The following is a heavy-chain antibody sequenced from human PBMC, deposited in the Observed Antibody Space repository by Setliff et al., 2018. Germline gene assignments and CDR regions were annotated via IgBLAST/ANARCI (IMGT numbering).Heavy chain of an antibody. D-gene: IGHD3-22*01. CDR1: GGTFSSYA. CDR3: ASGPPGPWVDSSGYGAYFDY. V-gene: IGHV1-69*05. Sequence: SVKVSCKASGGTFSSYAISWVRQAPGQGLEWMGGIIPIFDTANYAQKFQDRVTITTDKSTSTAYMELSSLKSDDTAVYYCASGPPGPWVDSSGYGAYFDYWGQGTLVTVSS. J-gene: IGHJ4*02. CDR2: IIPIFDTA.